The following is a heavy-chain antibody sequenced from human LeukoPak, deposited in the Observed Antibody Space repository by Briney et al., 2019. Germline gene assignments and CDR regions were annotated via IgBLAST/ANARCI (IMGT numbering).Heavy chain of an antibody. CDR3: ATPAAGPGAEYSLY. V-gene: IGHV3-48*04. Sequence: PGGSLRLPCAASGFTFSDYSMNWVRQAPGKGLEWVSYISTSSSTMYYADSVKGRFTTSRDNAKNSLDLQMNSLKVEDTAVYYCATPAAGPGAEYSLYWGQGTLVIVSS. CDR2: ISTSSSTM. D-gene: IGHD6-13*01. J-gene: IGHJ1*01. CDR1: GFTFSDYS.